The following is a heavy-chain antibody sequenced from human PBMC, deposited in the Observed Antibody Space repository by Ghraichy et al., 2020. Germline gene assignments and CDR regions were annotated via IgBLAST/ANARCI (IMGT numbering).Heavy chain of an antibody. CDR3: ARVGDFWSGYRNGMDV. J-gene: IGHJ6*02. V-gene: IGHV3-7*01. D-gene: IGHD3-3*01. Sequence: GGSLRLSCIASGFTFKSHWMSWVRQAPGKGMERVANIKQDGSEKYHVDSVKGRFTISRDNAKNSLYLQINSLRAEDTAVYYCARVGDFWSGYRNGMDVWGQGTTVTVSS. CDR1: GFTFKSHW. CDR2: IKQDGSEK.